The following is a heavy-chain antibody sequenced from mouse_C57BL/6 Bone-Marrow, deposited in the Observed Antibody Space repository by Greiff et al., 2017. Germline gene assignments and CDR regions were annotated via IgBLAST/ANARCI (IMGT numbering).Heavy chain of an antibody. J-gene: IGHJ2*01. CDR3: ARRWLLPLYYFDY. CDR1: GYTFTDYY. CDR2: INPNNGGT. V-gene: IGHV1-26*01. Sequence: VQLQQSGPELVKPGASVKISCKASGYTFTDYYMNWVKQSHGKSLEWIGDINPNNGGTSYNQKFKGKATLTVDKSSSTAYMELRSLTSEDSAVYYCARRWLLPLYYFDYWGQGTTLTVSS. D-gene: IGHD2-3*01.